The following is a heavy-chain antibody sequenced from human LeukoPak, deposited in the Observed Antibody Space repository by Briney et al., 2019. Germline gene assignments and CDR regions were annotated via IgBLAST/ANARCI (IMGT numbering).Heavy chain of an antibody. CDR2: MNPNSGNT. CDR1: GYTFTSYD. Sequence: ASVKLSCKASGYTFTSYDINWVRQATGQGLEWMGWMNPNSGNTGYAQKFQGRVTMTRNTSISTAYMELSSLRSEDTAVYYCAREVLWWFGEFYYYGMDVWGQGTTVTVSS. J-gene: IGHJ6*02. V-gene: IGHV1-8*01. D-gene: IGHD3-10*01. CDR3: AREVLWWFGEFYYYGMDV.